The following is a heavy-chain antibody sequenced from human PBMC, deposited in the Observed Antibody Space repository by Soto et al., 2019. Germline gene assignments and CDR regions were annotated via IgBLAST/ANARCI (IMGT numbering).Heavy chain of an antibody. V-gene: IGHV1-69*01. CDR3: ARLYRSSWSFRY. D-gene: IGHD6-13*01. J-gene: IGHJ4*02. CDR1: GGTFSSYA. CDR2: INPIFGTA. Sequence: QVQLVQSGAEVKKPGSSVKISCKAAGGTFSSYAISWVRQAPGQGLEWMGGINPIFGTANYAQKFQVRVTITADESTSTAYMELSSLRSEDTAVYYCARLYRSSWSFRYWGQGTLVTVSS.